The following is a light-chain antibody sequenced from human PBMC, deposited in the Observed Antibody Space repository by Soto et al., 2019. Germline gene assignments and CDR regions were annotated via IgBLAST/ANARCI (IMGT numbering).Light chain of an antibody. J-gene: IGLJ2*01. V-gene: IGLV1-40*01. CDR2: GNS. CDR1: SSNIGAGYD. Sequence: QSVLTQPPSVSGAPGQGVTISCTGGSSNIGAGYDVHWYQQLPGTAPKLLIYGNSNRPSGVPDRFSGSKSGTSASLAITGLQAEDEALYYCHSYDSSLTALVIFGGGTKVTVL. CDR3: HSYDSSLTALVI.